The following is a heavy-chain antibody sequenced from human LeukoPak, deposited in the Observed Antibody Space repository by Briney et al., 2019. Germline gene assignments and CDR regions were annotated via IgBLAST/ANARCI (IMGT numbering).Heavy chain of an antibody. J-gene: IGHJ2*01. CDR3: ARGPGGIPSKYDSSTPRYFDL. V-gene: IGHV4-34*01. CDR2: INHIGRT. Sequence: SETLSLTCAVYGGSLGGYCWSWIRQPAGKGLEWIGEINHIGRTNYNPSLRSRFTISVETSRNQFSRRRSSLTTADTAVYYCARGPGGIPSKYDSSTPRYFDLWGRGTLVTVSS. CDR1: GGSLGGYC. D-gene: IGHD3-22*01.